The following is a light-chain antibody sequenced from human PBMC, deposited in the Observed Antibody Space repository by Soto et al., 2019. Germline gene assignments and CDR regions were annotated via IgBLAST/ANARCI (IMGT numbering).Light chain of an antibody. J-gene: IGKJ3*01. Sequence: EIVLTQSPGTLSLSPGERATLSCRTSLSVSSDYLAWYQQKPGQAPRLLIYGASSRAIGIPDRFSGSGSGTDFTLTISRLAPEDFAVYYCQQYGSSPFTFGPGTKVDIK. CDR1: LSVSSDY. CDR3: QQYGSSPFT. CDR2: GAS. V-gene: IGKV3-20*01.